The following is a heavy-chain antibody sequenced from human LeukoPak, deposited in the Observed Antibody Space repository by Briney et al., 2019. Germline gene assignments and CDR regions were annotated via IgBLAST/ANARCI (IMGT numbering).Heavy chain of an antibody. CDR1: GFTFSSYG. V-gene: IGHV3-30*18. CDR3: AKDLGYSSGSADY. Sequence: GGSLRLSCAAPGFTFSSYGMHWVRQAPGKGLEWVAVISYDGSNKYYADSVKGRFTISRDNSKNTLYLQMNSLRAEDTAVYYCAKDLGYSSGSADYWGQGTLVTVSS. CDR2: ISYDGSNK. D-gene: IGHD6-19*01. J-gene: IGHJ4*02.